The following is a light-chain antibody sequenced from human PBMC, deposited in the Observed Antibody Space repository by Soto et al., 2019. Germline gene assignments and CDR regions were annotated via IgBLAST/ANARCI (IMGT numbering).Light chain of an antibody. V-gene: IGLV1-40*01. Sequence: QSVLTQPPSVSGAPGQRVTISCTGSGSNLGAGYDVHWYQHLPETAPKLLMYRNSNRPSGVPDRFSGSKSGTSASLAITGLQAEDEADFYCQSYDSSLSAWVFGGGTKL. CDR1: GSNLGAGYD. CDR2: RNS. J-gene: IGLJ3*02. CDR3: QSYDSSLSAWV.